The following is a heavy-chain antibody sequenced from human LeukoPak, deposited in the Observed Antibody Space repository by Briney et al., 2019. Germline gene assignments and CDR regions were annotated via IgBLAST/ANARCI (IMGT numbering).Heavy chain of an antibody. CDR3: AKEGPAAMYYFDN. D-gene: IGHD2-2*01. CDR1: GFTFSSYA. J-gene: IGHJ4*02. Sequence: PGGSLRLSFAASGFTFSSYAMHWVRQAPGKGLEWVAVISYDGSNKYYADSVKGRFTISRDNSKNTLYLQMNSLRAEDTAVYYCAKEGPAAMYYFDNWGQGTLVTVSS. CDR2: ISYDGSNK. V-gene: IGHV3-30-3*01.